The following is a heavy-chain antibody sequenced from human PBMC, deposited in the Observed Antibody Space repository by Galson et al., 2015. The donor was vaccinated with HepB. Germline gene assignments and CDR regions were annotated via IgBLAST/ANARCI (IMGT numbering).Heavy chain of an antibody. Sequence: ETLSLTCTVSGGSISSYYWSWIRQPPGKGLEWIGYIYYSGSTNYNPSLKSRVTISVDTSKNQFSLKLSSVTAVDTAVYYCARNSISSGYVDYWGQGTLVTVSS. CDR3: ARNSISSGYVDY. V-gene: IGHV4-59*12. D-gene: IGHD3-22*01. CDR2: IYYSGST. CDR1: GGSISSYY. J-gene: IGHJ4*02.